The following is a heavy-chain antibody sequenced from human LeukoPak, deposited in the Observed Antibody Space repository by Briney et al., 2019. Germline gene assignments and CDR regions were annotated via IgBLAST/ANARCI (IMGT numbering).Heavy chain of an antibody. CDR3: ARGVAGSPFDY. D-gene: IGHD2-15*01. J-gene: IGHJ4*02. V-gene: IGHV4-39*01. CDR1: GGSINNYNYY. Sequence: SETLSLTCTVSGGSINNYNYYWGWIRQPPGKGLEWIGSIYYSGSTYHNPSLKSRVTISVDTSKNQFSLKLSSVTAADTAVYYCARGVAGSPFDYWGQGTLVTVSS. CDR2: IYYSGST.